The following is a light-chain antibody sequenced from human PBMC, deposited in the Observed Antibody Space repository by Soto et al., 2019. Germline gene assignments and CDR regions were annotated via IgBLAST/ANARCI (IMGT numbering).Light chain of an antibody. V-gene: IGKV3-15*01. J-gene: IGKJ4*01. CDR2: GAS. Sequence: EIVMTQSPATLSVSPGGRAPLSCRASQSVSSYLAWYQQKPGQAPRLLIYGASTRATDIPARFSGSGSGTEFTLTISSLQSEDFALYYCQQYNNWPLTFGGGTKVDIK. CDR3: QQYNNWPLT. CDR1: QSVSSY.